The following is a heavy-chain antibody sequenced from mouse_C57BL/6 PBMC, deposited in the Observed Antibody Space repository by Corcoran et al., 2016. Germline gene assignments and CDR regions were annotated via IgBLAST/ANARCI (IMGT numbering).Heavy chain of an antibody. CDR1: GYTFTTYG. Sequence: QIQLVQSGPELKKPGETVKISCKASGYTFTTYGMSWVKQAPGQGLKWMGWINTYSGVPTYADDFKGRFAFSLETSASTAYLQINNLKNEDTATYFCARSPSYDGYLAWLAYWGQGTLVTVSA. CDR2: INTYSGVP. V-gene: IGHV9-3*01. D-gene: IGHD2-3*01. CDR3: ARSPSYDGYLAWLAY. J-gene: IGHJ3*01.